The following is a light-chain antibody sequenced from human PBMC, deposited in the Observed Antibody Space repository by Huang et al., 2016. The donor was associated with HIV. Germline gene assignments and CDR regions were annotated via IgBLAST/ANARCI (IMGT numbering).Light chain of an antibody. CDR3: QQYNNWNT. Sequence: EIVLTQSPATLSVSPGERATLSCRASQSVSSNLAWYQQKPGQAPRLLIYGASTRATGIPARFSGSGSVTEFTLTISSLQSEDFAVYYCQQYNNWNTFGQGTKLEIK. V-gene: IGKV3-15*01. J-gene: IGKJ2*01. CDR1: QSVSSN. CDR2: GAS.